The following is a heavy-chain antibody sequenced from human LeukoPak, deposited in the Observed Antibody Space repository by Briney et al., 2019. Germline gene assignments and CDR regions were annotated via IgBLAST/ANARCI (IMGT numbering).Heavy chain of an antibody. D-gene: IGHD2-2*01. CDR3: ARWGKYCSSTSCYSEEHAEYFQH. CDR2: ISSSSSYM. V-gene: IGHV3-21*01. J-gene: IGHJ1*01. Sequence: GGSLRLSCAASGFTFSTYGMTWVRQAPGKGLEWVSSISSSSSYMYYADSVKGRFTISRDNAKNSLYLQMNSLRAEDTAVYYCARWGKYCSSTSCYSEEHAEYFQHWGQGTLVTVSS. CDR1: GFTFSTYG.